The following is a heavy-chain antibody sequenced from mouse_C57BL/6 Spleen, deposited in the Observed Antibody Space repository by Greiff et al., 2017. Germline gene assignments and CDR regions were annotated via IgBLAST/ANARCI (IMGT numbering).Heavy chain of an antibody. D-gene: IGHD1-1*01. J-gene: IGHJ2*01. CDR2: ISYDGSN. CDR1: GYSITSGYY. CDR3: ARDRHYYGSRGYFDY. Sequence: EVKLVESGPGLVKPSQSLSLTCSVTGYSITSGYYWNWIRQFPGNKLEWMGYISYDGSNNYNPSLKNRISLTRDTSKNKFFLKLNSVTTEDTATYYCARDRHYYGSRGYFDYWGQGTTLTVSS. V-gene: IGHV3-6*01.